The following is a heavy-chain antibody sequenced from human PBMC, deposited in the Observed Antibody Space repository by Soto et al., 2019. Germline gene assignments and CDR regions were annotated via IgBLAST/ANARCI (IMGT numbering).Heavy chain of an antibody. CDR1: GFTFSSYW. V-gene: IGHV3-74*01. Sequence: GGSLRLSCAASGFTFSSYWMHWVRQAPGKGLVWVSRINSDGSSTSYADSVKGRFTISRDNAKNTLYLQMNSLRAEDTAVYYCARRYDYVWGSYRPFDYWGQGTLVTVSS. CDR2: INSDGSST. CDR3: ARRYDYVWGSYRPFDY. D-gene: IGHD3-16*02. J-gene: IGHJ4*02.